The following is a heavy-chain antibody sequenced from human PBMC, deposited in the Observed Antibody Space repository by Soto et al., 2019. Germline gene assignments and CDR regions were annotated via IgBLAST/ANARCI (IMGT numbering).Heavy chain of an antibody. V-gene: IGHV3-23*01. CDR3: AKDRGMATIHSWFDP. CDR1: GFTFSSYA. CDR2: ISGRGGST. Sequence: PGGSLRLSCAASGFTFSSYAMSWVRQAPGKGLEWVSAISGRGGSTYYADCGKGRFTISRDNSKNTLYLQMNSLRAEDTAVYYCAKDRGMATIHSWFDPWGQGTLVTVSS. J-gene: IGHJ5*02. D-gene: IGHD5-12*01.